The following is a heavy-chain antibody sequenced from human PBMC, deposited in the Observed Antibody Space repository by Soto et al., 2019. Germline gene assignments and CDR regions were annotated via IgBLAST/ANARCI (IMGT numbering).Heavy chain of an antibody. D-gene: IGHD6-19*01. CDR3: ARDGSSGSGWFDY. CDR1: GGSISSGDYY. Sequence: QVQLQESGPELVKPSQTLSLTCIVSGGSISSGDYYWSWIRQPPGKGLEWIGYIYYSGSTYYNPSLKSRVSISVDTSKNQFSLKLSSVTAADTAVYYCARDGSSGSGWFDYWGQGTLVTVSS. CDR2: IYYSGST. V-gene: IGHV4-30-4*01. J-gene: IGHJ4*02.